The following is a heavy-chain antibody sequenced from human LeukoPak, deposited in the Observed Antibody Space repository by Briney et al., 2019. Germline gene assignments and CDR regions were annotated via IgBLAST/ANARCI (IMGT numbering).Heavy chain of an antibody. J-gene: IGHJ1*01. V-gene: IGHV1-24*01. CDR1: GYTLTELS. CDR3: APFPHGLWSGSPYFQH. Sequence: GASVKVSCKVSGYTLTELSMHWVRQAPGKGLEWLGGFHPEDGETIYAQKFQGRVTMTEDTSTDTAYMELSSLRSEDTAVYYCAPFPHGLWSGSPYFQHWGQGTLVTVSS. CDR2: FHPEDGET. D-gene: IGHD3-3*01.